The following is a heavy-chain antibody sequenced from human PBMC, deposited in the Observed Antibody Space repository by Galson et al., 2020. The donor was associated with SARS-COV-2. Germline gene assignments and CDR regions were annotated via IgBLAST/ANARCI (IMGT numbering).Heavy chain of an antibody. J-gene: IGHJ6*02. CDR3: ARDWMVREGKGYYYYGMDV. CDR1: GGSISSGGYY. Sequence: SETLSLTCTVSGGSISSGGYYWSWISQHPGKGLEWIGYIYYSGSTYYNPSLKSRVTISVDTSKNQFSLKLSSVTAADTAVYYCARDWMVREGKGYYYYGMDVWGQGTTVTVSS. D-gene: IGHD3-10*01. V-gene: IGHV4-31*03. CDR2: IYYSGST.